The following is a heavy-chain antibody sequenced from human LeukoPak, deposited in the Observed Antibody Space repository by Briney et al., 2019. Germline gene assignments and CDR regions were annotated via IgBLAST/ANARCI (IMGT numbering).Heavy chain of an antibody. Sequence: SETLSLTCTVSGGSISSGDYYWSWIRQPPGKGLEWIGYIYYSGSTYYNPSLKSRVTISVDTSKNQFSLKLSSVTAADTAVYYCASLIVVVPANYYYYGMDVWGQGTTVTVSS. J-gene: IGHJ6*02. D-gene: IGHD2-2*01. CDR3: ASLIVVVPANYYYYGMDV. CDR2: IYYSGST. CDR1: GGSISSGDYY. V-gene: IGHV4-30-4*01.